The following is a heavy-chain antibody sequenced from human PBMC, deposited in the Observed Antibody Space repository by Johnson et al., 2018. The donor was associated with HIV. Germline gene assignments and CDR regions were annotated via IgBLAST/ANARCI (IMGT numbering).Heavy chain of an antibody. V-gene: IGHV3-9*01. J-gene: IGHJ3*02. D-gene: IGHD3-16*01. CDR1: GFTFDDYA. CDR3: ATCSDQVLLGGDVFDI. CDR2: ISWNSGSI. Sequence: VHLVESGGGVVQPGRSLRLSCAASGFTFDDYAMHWVRQAPGKGLEWVSGISWNSGSIGYADSVKGRFTISRDNAKNSLYLQMNSLGGEDTAVYYCATCSDQVLLGGDVFDIWGQGTMVTVSS.